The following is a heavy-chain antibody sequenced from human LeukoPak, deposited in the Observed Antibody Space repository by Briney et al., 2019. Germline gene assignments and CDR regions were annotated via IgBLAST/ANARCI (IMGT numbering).Heavy chain of an antibody. CDR2: ISYDGSNK. J-gene: IGHJ4*02. Sequence: GSLRLSCAASGFTFDDYAMHWVRQAPGKGLEWVAVISYDGSNKYYADSVKGRFTISRDNSKNTLYLQMNSLRAEDTAVYYCAREPYSSGWYFSYYFDYWGQGTLVTVSS. V-gene: IGHV3-30-3*01. CDR3: AREPYSSGWYFSYYFDY. CDR1: GFTFDDYA. D-gene: IGHD6-19*01.